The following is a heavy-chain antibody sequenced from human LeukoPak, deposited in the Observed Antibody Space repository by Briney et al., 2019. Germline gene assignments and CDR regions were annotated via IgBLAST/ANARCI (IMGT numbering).Heavy chain of an antibody. CDR3: AKAANDYGDYVLGY. CDR1: GFTFSSYG. CDR2: IWYDGSNK. Sequence: GRSLRLSCAASGFTFSSYGMHWVRQAPGKGLEWVAVIWYDGSNKYYTDSVKGRFTISRDNSKNTLYLQMNSLRAEDTAVYYCAKAANDYGDYVLGYWGQGTLVTVSS. V-gene: IGHV3-33*06. D-gene: IGHD4-17*01. J-gene: IGHJ4*02.